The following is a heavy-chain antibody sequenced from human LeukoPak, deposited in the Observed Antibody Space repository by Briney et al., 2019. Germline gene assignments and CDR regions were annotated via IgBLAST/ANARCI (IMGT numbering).Heavy chain of an antibody. J-gene: IGHJ4*02. D-gene: IGHD2-15*01. V-gene: IGHV3-15*01. CDR2: IKSKTDGGTT. CDR3: TTGGGGYCSGGSCYYLDY. CDR1: GSTFSNAW. Sequence: GGSLRLSCAASGSTFSNAWMSWVRQAPGKGLEWVGRIKSKTDGGTTDYGAYEKGRFTISRDDSKNTLYLQMNSLKTEDTAVYYCTTGGGGYCSGGSCYYLDYWGQGTLVTVSS.